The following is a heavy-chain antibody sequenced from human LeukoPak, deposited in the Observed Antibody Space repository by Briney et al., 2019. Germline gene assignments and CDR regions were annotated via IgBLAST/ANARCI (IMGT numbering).Heavy chain of an antibody. J-gene: IGHJ4*02. CDR3: AKGGDLRTTVTFVHY. V-gene: IGHV3-23*01. CDR2: ISGGGGST. D-gene: IGHD4-17*01. Sequence: GGALRLSCAASGVTFSSDAMSWVRQAPGKGLERVSAISGGGGSTYYADSVKGRFTISRDNSKDTLDLQMNSLRVEDTAVYYCAKGGDLRTTVTFVHYWGQGTRVTVSS. CDR1: GVTFSSDA.